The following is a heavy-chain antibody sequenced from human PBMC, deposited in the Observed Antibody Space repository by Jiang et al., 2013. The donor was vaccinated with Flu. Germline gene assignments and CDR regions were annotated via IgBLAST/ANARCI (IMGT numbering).Heavy chain of an antibody. CDR1: GFSLSTSGVG. J-gene: IGHJ2*01. Sequence: KPTQTLTQTCTFSGFSLSTSGVGVGWIRQPPGKALEWLALIYWDDDKRYSPSLKSRLTITKDTSKNQVVLTMTNMDPVDTATYYCARVQGFLAYWYFDLWGRGTLVTVSS. V-gene: IGHV2-5*02. CDR3: ARVQGFLAYWYFDL. CDR2: IYWDDDK. D-gene: IGHD3-3*01.